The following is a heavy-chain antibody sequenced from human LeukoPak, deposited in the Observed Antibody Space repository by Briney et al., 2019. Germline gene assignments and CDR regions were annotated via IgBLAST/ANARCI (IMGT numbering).Heavy chain of an antibody. D-gene: IGHD7-27*01. V-gene: IGHV4-39*07. Sequence: PSETLSLTCTVSGGSISSSSYYWGWIRQPPGKGLEWIASIYDSGSTYYNPSLKSRVTISVDTSKNQFSLKVSSVIAADTAVYYCARGRGLGNDYWGQRTLVTVPS. J-gene: IGHJ4*02. CDR3: ARGRGLGNDY. CDR1: GGSISSSSYY. CDR2: IYDSGST.